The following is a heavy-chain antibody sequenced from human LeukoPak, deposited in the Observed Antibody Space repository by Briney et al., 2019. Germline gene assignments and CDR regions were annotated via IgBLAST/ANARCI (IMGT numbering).Heavy chain of an antibody. CDR2: MNPNSGNT. D-gene: IGHD3-10*01. CDR3: ARGSYYGSGFLFDY. J-gene: IGHJ4*02. V-gene: IGHV1-8*01. CDR1: GYTFTSYD. Sequence: GASVKGSCKASGYTFTSYDINWVRQATGQGLEWMGGMNPNSGNTGYAQKFQGRVTMTRNTSISTAYMELSSLRSEDTAVYYCARGSYYGSGFLFDYWGQGTLVTVSS.